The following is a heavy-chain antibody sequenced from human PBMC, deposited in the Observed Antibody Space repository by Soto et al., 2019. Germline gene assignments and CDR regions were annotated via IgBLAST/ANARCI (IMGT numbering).Heavy chain of an antibody. CDR2: IYYSGST. CDR3: ARDLAVTSYYYYYGMDV. Sequence: SETLSLTCTVSGGSISSSSDYWGWIRQPPGKGLEWIGSIYYSGSTYYNPSLKSRVTISVDTSKNQFSLKLSSVTAADTAVYYCARDLAVTSYYYYYGMDVWGQGTTVTVSS. CDR1: GGSISSSSDY. J-gene: IGHJ6*02. V-gene: IGHV4-39*02. D-gene: IGHD4-17*01.